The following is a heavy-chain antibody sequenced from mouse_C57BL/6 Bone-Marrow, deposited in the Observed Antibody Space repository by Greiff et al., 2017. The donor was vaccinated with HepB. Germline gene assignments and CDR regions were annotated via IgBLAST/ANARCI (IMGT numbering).Heavy chain of an antibody. J-gene: IGHJ2*01. D-gene: IGHD2-1*01. Sequence: VKLQESGPELVKPGASVKISCMASGYAFSSSWMNWVKQRPGKGLEWIGRIYPGDGDTNYNGKFKGKATLTADKSSSTAYMQLSSLTSEDSAVYFCAVYGNYDYWGQGTTLTVSS. CDR2: IYPGDGDT. CDR1: GYAFSSSW. CDR3: AVYGNYDY. V-gene: IGHV1-82*01.